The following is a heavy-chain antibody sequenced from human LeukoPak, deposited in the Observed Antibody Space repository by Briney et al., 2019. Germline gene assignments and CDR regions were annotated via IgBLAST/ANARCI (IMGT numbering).Heavy chain of an antibody. CDR2: INWSGVST. CDR3: VKGKDTLNPYWYFDV. V-gene: IGHV3-20*04. CDR1: GFTFDDYA. D-gene: IGHD2-15*01. Sequence: PGGSLRLSCAASGFTFDDYAMSWVRQAPGKGLEWVSGINWSGVSTGYADSVKGRFTISRDNTKNSLFLQMNSLRAEDTAFYYCVKGKDTLNPYWYFDVWGRGTLVTVSS. J-gene: IGHJ2*01.